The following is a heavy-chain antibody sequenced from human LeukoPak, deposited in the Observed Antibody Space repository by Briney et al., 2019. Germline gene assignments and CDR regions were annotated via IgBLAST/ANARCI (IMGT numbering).Heavy chain of an antibody. J-gene: IGHJ5*02. CDR2: IYPSDSDT. V-gene: IGHV5-51*01. CDR1: GCSFTDYW. D-gene: IGHD3-10*01. Sequence: GESLKISFKGSGCSFTDYWIGWVRQTPGKGLEWMGIIYPSDSDTRYSPSFQGQVTISADTSINTAYLQWTSLKASDTAIYYCTRGAPVAYNFDPWGQGTLVTVSS. CDR3: TRGAPVAYNFDP.